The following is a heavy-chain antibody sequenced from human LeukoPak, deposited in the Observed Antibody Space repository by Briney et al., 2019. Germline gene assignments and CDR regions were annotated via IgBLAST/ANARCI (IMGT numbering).Heavy chain of an antibody. Sequence: SETLSLTCTVSGGSISSSSYYWGWIRQPPGKGLEWIGSIYYSGSTYYNPSLKSRVTISVDTSKNQFSLKLSSVTAADTAVYFCARGALTTVTPSFDYWGQGTLATVSS. J-gene: IGHJ4*02. V-gene: IGHV4-39*07. D-gene: IGHD4-17*01. CDR3: ARGALTTVTPSFDY. CDR2: IYYSGST. CDR1: GGSISSSSYY.